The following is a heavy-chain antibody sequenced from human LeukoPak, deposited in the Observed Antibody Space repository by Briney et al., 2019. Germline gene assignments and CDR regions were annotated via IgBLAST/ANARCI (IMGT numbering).Heavy chain of an antibody. CDR3: ARDFVQYCSGGSCPFDY. CDR1: GFTFSSYG. Sequence: GGSLRLSCAASGFTFSSYGMHGVRQAPGKGLEWVAVIWYDGSNKYYADSVKGRFTISRDNSKNTLYLQMNSLRAEDTAVYYCARDFVQYCSGGSCPFDYWGQGTLVTVSS. V-gene: IGHV3-33*01. CDR2: IWYDGSNK. D-gene: IGHD2-15*01. J-gene: IGHJ4*02.